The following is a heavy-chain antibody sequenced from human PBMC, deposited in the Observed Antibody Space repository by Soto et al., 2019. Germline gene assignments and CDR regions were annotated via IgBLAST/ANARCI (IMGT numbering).Heavy chain of an antibody. CDR3: ARDQELIGAFDI. CDR2: IYYSGST. J-gene: IGHJ3*02. Sequence: LCLTCSVSGCTLRGGDYYWSWIRQPPGKGLEWIWYIYYSGSTYYNPSLKSRVTISVDTSKNQLSLKLSSVTAADTAVYYCARDQELIGAFDIWGQGTMVTVSS. V-gene: IGHV4-30-4*01. CDR1: GCTLRGGDYY. D-gene: IGHD1-26*01.